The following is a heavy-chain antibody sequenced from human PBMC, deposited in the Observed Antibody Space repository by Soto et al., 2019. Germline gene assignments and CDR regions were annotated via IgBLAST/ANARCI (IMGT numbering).Heavy chain of an antibody. CDR2: FDPEGGEA. CDR1: GHTLTELS. V-gene: IGHV1-24*01. J-gene: IGHJ1*01. CDR3: ARERDDSSCSIAEYLQH. Sequence: SSVKVSCKISGHTLTELSIHWVRQAPGKGLEWMGGFDPEGGEAIYAQKWHGRVTVTEDTVTDTAYMALRSLRSDDTAVYYCARERDDSSCSIAEYLQHWGQGTLVTVSS. D-gene: IGHD6-13*01.